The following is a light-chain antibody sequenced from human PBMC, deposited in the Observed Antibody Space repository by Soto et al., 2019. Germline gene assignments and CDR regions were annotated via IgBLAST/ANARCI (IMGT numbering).Light chain of an antibody. CDR1: SSDVGGYNY. J-gene: IGLJ1*01. Sequence: QSVLTQPRSVSGSPGQSVTFSCTGTSSDVGGYNYVSWYQQHPGKAPKLMIYDVSKRPSGVPDRFSGSKSGNTASLTISGLQAEDEADYYCCSYAGSYTLYVFGTGTKLTVL. CDR3: CSYAGSYTLYV. CDR2: DVS. V-gene: IGLV2-11*01.